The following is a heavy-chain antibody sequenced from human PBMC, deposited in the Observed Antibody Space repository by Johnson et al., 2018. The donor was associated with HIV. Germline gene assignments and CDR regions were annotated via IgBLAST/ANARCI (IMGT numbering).Heavy chain of an antibody. CDR3: VRDPYYDFLTGPRDAFDI. D-gene: IGHD3-9*01. V-gene: IGHV3-9*01. J-gene: IGHJ3*02. Sequence: VQLVESGGGVVQPGGSLRLSCAASGFKLNNYGMHWVRQLSEKGLEWVAGVTWNSDTIRYAESVKGRFTISRDNAKNTLFLQMNSLRAEDTAVYYCVRDPYYDFLTGPRDAFDIWGQGTMVTVSS. CDR1: GFKLNNYG. CDR2: VTWNSDTI.